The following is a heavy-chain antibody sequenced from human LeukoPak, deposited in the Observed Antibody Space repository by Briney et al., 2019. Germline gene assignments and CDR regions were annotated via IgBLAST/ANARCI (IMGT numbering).Heavy chain of an antibody. D-gene: IGHD3-3*01. CDR2: INTNTGNP. CDR3: ARDLGSGYADAFDI. J-gene: IGHJ3*02. V-gene: IGHV7-4-1*02. CDR1: GYTFTSYA. Sequence: GASVKVSCKASGYTFTSYAMNWVRQAPGQGLEWMAWINTNTGNPTYAQGFTGRFVFSLDTSFSTPYLQISSLKAEDTAVYYCARDLGSGYADAFDIWGQGTMVTVSS.